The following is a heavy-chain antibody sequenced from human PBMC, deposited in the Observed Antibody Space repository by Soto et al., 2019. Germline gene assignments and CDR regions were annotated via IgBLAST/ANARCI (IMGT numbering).Heavy chain of an antibody. D-gene: IGHD3-10*01. J-gene: IGHJ4*02. CDR1: GFTFGSYA. CDR3: ARDWGGPGY. CDR2: ISGSVVYT. Sequence: PGGSLRLSCPLSGFTFGSYAMSCVRQAPWKGLEWFSGISGSVVYTNYADYVKFRFTISRDNSKNSLYLEMNSLSVEDTAVYYCARDWGGPGYWGQGPLVTTSS. V-gene: IGHV3-23*01.